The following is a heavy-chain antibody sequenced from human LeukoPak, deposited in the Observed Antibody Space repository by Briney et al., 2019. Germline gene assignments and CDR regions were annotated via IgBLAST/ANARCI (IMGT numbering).Heavy chain of an antibody. CDR1: GFTFSSYS. CDR2: ISSSSFKI. D-gene: IGHD6-13*01. Sequence: GGSLRLSCAASGFTFSSYSMNWVRQAPGKGLEWVSSISSSSFKIGYADSVKGRFTISRDNSKNSLYLQMDSLRVEDTAVYYCVRDPSYGSSWYYYMDVWGKGTTVTVSS. CDR3: VRDPSYGSSWYYYMDV. V-gene: IGHV3-21*01. J-gene: IGHJ6*03.